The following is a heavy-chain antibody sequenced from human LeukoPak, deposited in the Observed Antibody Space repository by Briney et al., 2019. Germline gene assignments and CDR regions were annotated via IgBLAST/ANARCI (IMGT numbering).Heavy chain of an antibody. J-gene: IGHJ6*03. CDR1: GFTFSSYA. V-gene: IGHV3-23*01. D-gene: IGHD1-26*01. Sequence: GGSLRLSCAASGFTFSSYAMSWVRQAPGKGLEWVSVISGSGVNTYYADSVKGRLTISRDNAKNSLYLQMNSLRAEDTAVYYCARVLVGATRNYYYYYMDVWGKGTTVTVSS. CDR2: ISGSGVNT. CDR3: ARVLVGATRNYYYYYMDV.